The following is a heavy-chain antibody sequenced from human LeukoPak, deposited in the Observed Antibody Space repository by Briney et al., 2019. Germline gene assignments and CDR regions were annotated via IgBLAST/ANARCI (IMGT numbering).Heavy chain of an antibody. J-gene: IGHJ4*02. CDR2: ISGSGGST. CDR3: AKYGSSGCYWWSYFDY. V-gene: IGHV3-23*01. Sequence: GGSLRLSCAASGFTFSSYAMSWVRQAPGKGLEWVSAISGSGGSTYYADSVKGRFTISRDNSKNTLYLQMNSLRAEDTAVYYCAKYGSSGCYWWSYFDYWGQGTLVTVSS. D-gene: IGHD3-22*01. CDR1: GFTFSSYA.